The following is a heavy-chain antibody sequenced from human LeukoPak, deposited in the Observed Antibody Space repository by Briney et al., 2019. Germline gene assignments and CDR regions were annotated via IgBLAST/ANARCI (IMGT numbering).Heavy chain of an antibody. CDR2: IYHRGST. Sequence: SETLSLTCTVSGYSISNGYYWGWIRQPPGKGLEWVGSIYHRGSTYYNPSLRSRVTISLDRSKKKFSLKLTSVPAADTAVYFCARGAAYYAIWRGYAGYSDYWGQGISVTVSS. D-gene: IGHD3-3*01. CDR3: ARGAAYYAIWRGYAGYSDY. V-gene: IGHV4-38-2*02. CDR1: GYSISNGYY. J-gene: IGHJ4*02.